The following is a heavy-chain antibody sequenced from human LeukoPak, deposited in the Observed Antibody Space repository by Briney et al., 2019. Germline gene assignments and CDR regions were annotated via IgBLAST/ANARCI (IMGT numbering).Heavy chain of an antibody. J-gene: IGHJ5*02. D-gene: IGHD2-21*02. CDR2: IYYSGST. V-gene: IGHV4-39*07. CDR3: ARQVVTENNWFDP. Sequence: PSETLSLTCTVSGGSISSSSYYWGWIRQPPGKGLEWIGSIYYSGSTNYNPSLKSRVTISVDTSKNQFSLKLSSVTAADTAVYYCARQVVTENNWFDPWGQGTLVTVSS. CDR1: GGSISSSSYY.